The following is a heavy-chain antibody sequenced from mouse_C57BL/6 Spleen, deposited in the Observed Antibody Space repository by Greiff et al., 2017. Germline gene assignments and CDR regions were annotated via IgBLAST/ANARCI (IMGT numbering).Heavy chain of an antibody. CDR2: IDPDTGGT. J-gene: IGHJ2*01. V-gene: IGHV1-15*01. CDR3: TRHYGSSFYYFDY. Sequence: QVQLQQSGAELVRPGASVTLSCKASGYTFTDYEMHWVKQTPVHGLEWIGAIDPDTGGTAYNQKFKGKAILTADKSSSTAYLALRSLTSEASAVYYSTRHYGSSFYYFDYWGQGTTLTVSS. CDR1: GYTFTDYE. D-gene: IGHD1-1*01.